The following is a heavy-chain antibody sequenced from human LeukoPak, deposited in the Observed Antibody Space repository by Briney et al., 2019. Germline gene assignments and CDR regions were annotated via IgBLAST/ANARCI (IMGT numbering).Heavy chain of an antibody. D-gene: IGHD3-10*01. CDR3: ARGDYYGSGNTYYYFGY. J-gene: IGHJ4*02. CDR2: IYSSGST. V-gene: IGHV4-4*07. Sequence: PSETLSLTCTVSGGSISGYYWSWIRQSAGKGLEWIGRIYSSGSTTYNPSLKSRVTMSEDTCKNQFSLKLNSVTAADTAVYYCARGDYYGSGNTYYYFGYWGQGILVTVSS. CDR1: GGSISGYY.